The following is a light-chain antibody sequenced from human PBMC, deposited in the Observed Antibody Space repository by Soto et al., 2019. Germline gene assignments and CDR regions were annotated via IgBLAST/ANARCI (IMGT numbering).Light chain of an antibody. V-gene: IGKV1-39*01. CDR1: QSISSY. CDR2: AAS. Sequence: DLQMTQAPSPLSASVGGRVTITCRASQSISSYLNWYQQKPGKAPKLLIYAASSLQSGVPSRFSGSGSGTDFTLTIISLQPEDFATYYCQQSYSAPRKFGQGTKVDIK. CDR3: QQSYSAPRK. J-gene: IGKJ1*01.